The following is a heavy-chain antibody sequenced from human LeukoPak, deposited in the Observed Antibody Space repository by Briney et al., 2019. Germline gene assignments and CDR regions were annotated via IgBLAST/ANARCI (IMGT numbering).Heavy chain of an antibody. V-gene: IGHV4-39*07. CDR3: ARGDIVLFRD. D-gene: IGHD2-8*01. CDR2: IYYSGST. CDR1: GGSMSSSSYY. Sequence: SETLSLTCTVSGGSMSSSSYYWGWIRQPPGKGLEWIVSIYYSGSTYYNPSLKSRVTISVDKSKNQFSLKLSSVTAADTAVYYCARGDIVLFRDCGQGTLVTVSS. J-gene: IGHJ4*02.